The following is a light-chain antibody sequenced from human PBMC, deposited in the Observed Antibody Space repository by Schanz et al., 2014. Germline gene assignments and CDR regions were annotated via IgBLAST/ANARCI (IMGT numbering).Light chain of an antibody. CDR3: QQRTNWPRT. CDR2: GAS. J-gene: IGKJ2*01. V-gene: IGKV3-15*01. CDR1: QSVTSN. Sequence: EIVMTQSPATLSVSPGESATLSCRASQSVTSNLAWYQQKPGQPPRLLIYGASTRAIGIPARFSGSGSGTEFTLTISSLQSEDFAVYYCQQRTNWPRTFGLGTKLEIK.